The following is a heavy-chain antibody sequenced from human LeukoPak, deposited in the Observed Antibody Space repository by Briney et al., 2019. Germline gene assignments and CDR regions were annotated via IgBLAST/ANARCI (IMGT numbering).Heavy chain of an antibody. CDR2: INPNSGGT. J-gene: IGHJ4*02. D-gene: IGHD3-9*01. Sequence: ASVKVSCKASGYTFTGYYMHWVRQAPGQGLEWMGWINPNSGGTNYAQKFQGRVTMTRDTSISTAYMELSRLRSDDTAVYYCARVEGLRYFDWLLDYWGQGTLVTVSS. V-gene: IGHV1-2*02. CDR1: GYTFTGYY. CDR3: ARVEGLRYFDWLLDY.